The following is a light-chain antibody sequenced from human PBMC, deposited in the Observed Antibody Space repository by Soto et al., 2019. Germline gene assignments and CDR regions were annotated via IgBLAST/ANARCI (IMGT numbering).Light chain of an antibody. Sequence: VLTPSPSTLSVSLWVILTLSCRARQSVDINLAWYQQKPGQAPRRVIYGASTRATGIPPRFSGSGSGTDFTLTISSLEPEDFAVYYCQQRSNWPLITFGQRTRLEI. V-gene: IGKV3-11*01. CDR2: GAS. CDR3: QQRSNWPLIT. CDR1: QSVDIN. J-gene: IGKJ5*01.